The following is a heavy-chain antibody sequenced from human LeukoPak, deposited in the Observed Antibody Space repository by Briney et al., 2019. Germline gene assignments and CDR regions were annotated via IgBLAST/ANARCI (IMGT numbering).Heavy chain of an antibody. D-gene: IGHD1-14*01. CDR1: GFTFGSYS. J-gene: IGHJ4*02. CDR3: SKPQSSRPGDFDY. CDR2: ISGNGTSI. Sequence: GGSLRLSCTASGFTFGSYSMNWVRQSPGRGLEWISSISGNGTSIKFANPLKGRFSVSRDNAKSSVYLHLSSLRAEDSGIYYCSKPQSSRPGDFDYWGQGILVTVTS. V-gene: IGHV3-21*01.